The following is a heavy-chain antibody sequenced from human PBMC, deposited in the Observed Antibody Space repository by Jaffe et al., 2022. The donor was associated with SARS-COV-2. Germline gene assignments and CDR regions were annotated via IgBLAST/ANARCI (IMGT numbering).Heavy chain of an antibody. D-gene: IGHD2-15*01. CDR1: GGSISSGSFY. Sequence: QVQLQESGPGLVKPSQTLSLTCTVSGGSISSGSFYWSWIRQPAGKGLEWIGRIYTSGSTNYNPSLKSRGTISVDKSKNQFSLKLSSVTAADTAVYYCARGGGSYYDYWGQGTLVTVSS. CDR2: IYTSGST. J-gene: IGHJ4*02. CDR3: ARGGGSYYDY. V-gene: IGHV4-61*02.